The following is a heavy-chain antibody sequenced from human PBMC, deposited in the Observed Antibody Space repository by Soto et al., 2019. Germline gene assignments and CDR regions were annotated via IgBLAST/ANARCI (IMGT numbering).Heavy chain of an antibody. CDR1: GFTFSSYG. CDR3: AKEPRDYYYGMAV. V-gene: IGHV3-30*18. Sequence: GGSLRLSCAASGFTFSSYGMHWVRQAPGKGLEWVAVISYDGSNKYYADSVKGRFTISRDNSKNTLYLQMNSLRAEDTAVYYCAKEPRDYYYGMAVWGQGTTVTVSS. CDR2: ISYDGSNK. J-gene: IGHJ6*02.